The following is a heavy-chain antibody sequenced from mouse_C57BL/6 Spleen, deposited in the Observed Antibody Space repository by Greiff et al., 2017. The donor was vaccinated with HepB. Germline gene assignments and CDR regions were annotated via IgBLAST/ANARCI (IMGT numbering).Heavy chain of an antibody. CDR3: ARFGYYLLYFDY. CDR2: INPNYGTT. CDR1: GYSFTDYN. D-gene: IGHD2-3*01. Sequence: LVESGPELVKPGASVKISCKASGYSFTDYNMNWVKQSHGKSLEWIGVINPNYGTTSYNQKFKGKATLTVDQSSSTAYMQLNSLTSEDSAVYYCARFGYYLLYFDYWGQGTTLTGSS. V-gene: IGHV1-39*01. J-gene: IGHJ2*01.